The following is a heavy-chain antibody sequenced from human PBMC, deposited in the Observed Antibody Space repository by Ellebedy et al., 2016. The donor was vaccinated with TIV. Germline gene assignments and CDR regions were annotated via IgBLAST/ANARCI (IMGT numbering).Heavy chain of an antibody. D-gene: IGHD4-17*01. J-gene: IGHJ5*02. CDR2: IRQEGDEI. V-gene: IGHV3-7*01. Sequence: GESLKISCAASGFNFRSYWMTWVRQAPGKGLEWVAKIRQEGDEIYYVESVKGRFTISRENAKNSLFLQMNSRRVEDTAVYYCARRASYGDYTVQVNPWFDPWGQGTLVTVSS. CDR1: GFNFRSYW. CDR3: ARRASYGDYTVQVNPWFDP.